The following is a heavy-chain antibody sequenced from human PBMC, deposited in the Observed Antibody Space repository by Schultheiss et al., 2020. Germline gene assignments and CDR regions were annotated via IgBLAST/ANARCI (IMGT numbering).Heavy chain of an antibody. CDR2: ISGSGGST. CDR3: AKVRTTMTSPGAFDI. D-gene: IGHD4-17*01. J-gene: IGHJ3*02. CDR1: GFTFSTYA. V-gene: IGHV3-23*01. Sequence: GESLKISCAASGFTFSTYAMSWVRQAPGKGLEWVSGISGSGGSTYYADSVKGRFAISRDKSKNTVYLQMNSLRAEDTAVYYCAKVRTTMTSPGAFDIWGQGTMVTVAS.